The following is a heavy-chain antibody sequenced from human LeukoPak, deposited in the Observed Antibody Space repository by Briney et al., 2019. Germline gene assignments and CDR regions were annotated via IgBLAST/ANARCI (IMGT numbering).Heavy chain of an antibody. V-gene: IGHV3-48*03. CDR2: ISSSGSTI. J-gene: IGHJ6*03. CDR1: GFTFSSYE. Sequence: GGSLRLSCAASGFTFSSYEMNWVRQAPGKGLEWVSYISSSGSTIYYADSVKGRFTISRDNAKNSLYLQMNSLRAEDTAVYYCARVGQYYDFWSGYGDYYYYMDVWGKGTTVTVSS. D-gene: IGHD3-3*01. CDR3: ARVGQYYDFWSGYGDYYYYMDV.